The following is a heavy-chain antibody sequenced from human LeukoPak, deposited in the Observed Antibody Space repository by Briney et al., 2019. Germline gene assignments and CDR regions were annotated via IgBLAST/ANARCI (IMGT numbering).Heavy chain of an antibody. CDR3: TRGSSGRRDN. CDR2: MNPNSGNT. D-gene: IGHD6-19*01. Sequence: ASVTVSCKASGYTFTSCDINWVRQATGQGLEWMGWMNPNSGNTGYGQSFQGRITMTRDISIGTAHMELSNLTSEDTAIYYCTRGSSGRRDNWSQGTLVTVSA. V-gene: IGHV1-8*01. J-gene: IGHJ4*02. CDR1: GYTFTSCD.